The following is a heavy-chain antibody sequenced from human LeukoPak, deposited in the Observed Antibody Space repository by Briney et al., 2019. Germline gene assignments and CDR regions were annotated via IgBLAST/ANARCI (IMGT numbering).Heavy chain of an antibody. CDR1: GYRFTSFW. D-gene: IGHD1-14*01. CDR2: INPGDSDT. Sequence: GESLKISCKVSGYRFTSFWIDWVRQKPGKDLEWMGIINPGDSDTRYSPSFQGQVTISADKSISTAYLQWSNLKASDTAIYYCATSTEQVAASSPYYYCGVDVWGQGTTVTVSS. V-gene: IGHV5-51*01. CDR3: ATSTEQVAASSPYYYCGVDV. J-gene: IGHJ6*02.